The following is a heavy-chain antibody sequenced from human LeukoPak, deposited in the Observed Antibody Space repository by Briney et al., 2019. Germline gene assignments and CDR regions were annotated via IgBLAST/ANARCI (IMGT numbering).Heavy chain of an antibody. CDR2: INWNGGST. Sequence: GGTLRLSCAASGFTFDDYGMTWVRQTPGKGLEWVSTINWNGGSTAYADSVKGRFTISRDNAKNSLYLQMNSLRAEDAAVDYCAKEDCSGGRCYSLHYWGQGALVTVSS. D-gene: IGHD2-15*01. V-gene: IGHV3-20*04. CDR3: AKEDCSGGRCYSLHY. CDR1: GFTFDDYG. J-gene: IGHJ4*02.